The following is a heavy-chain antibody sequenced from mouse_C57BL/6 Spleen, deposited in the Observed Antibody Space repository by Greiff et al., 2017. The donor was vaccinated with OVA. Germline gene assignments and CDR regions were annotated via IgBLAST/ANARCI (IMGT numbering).Heavy chain of an antibody. Sequence: VQLQQPGAELVRPGSSVKLSCKASGYTFTSYWMHWVKQRPIQGLEWIGNIDPSDSETHYNQKFKDKATLTVDKSSSTAYMQLSSLTSEDSAVYYCARFDGYYGFAYWGQGTLVTVSA. V-gene: IGHV1-52*01. CDR1: GYTFTSYW. J-gene: IGHJ3*01. CDR2: IDPSDSET. CDR3: ARFDGYYGFAY. D-gene: IGHD2-3*01.